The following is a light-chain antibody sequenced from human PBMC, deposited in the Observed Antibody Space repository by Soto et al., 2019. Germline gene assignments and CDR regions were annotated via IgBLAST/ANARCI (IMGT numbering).Light chain of an antibody. J-gene: IGLJ2*01. Sequence: QSALTQPPSASGSPGQSVTISCTGTSSDVGAYDSVSWYQQHPDKAPKLLIYEVNKRPSGVPDRFSGSKSGNAASLTGSGLQAEDEADYFCTSYTGSNNFVFGGGTQLTVL. CDR2: EVN. CDR3: TSYTGSNNFV. V-gene: IGLV2-8*01. CDR1: SSDVGAYDS.